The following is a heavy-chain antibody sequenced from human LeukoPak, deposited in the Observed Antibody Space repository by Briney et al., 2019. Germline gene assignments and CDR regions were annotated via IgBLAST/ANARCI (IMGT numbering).Heavy chain of an antibody. CDR3: ARLRRLPYCSSTSCYLNWFDP. D-gene: IGHD2-2*01. J-gene: IGHJ5*02. CDR1: VAPSAVVVTT. Sequence: SETCPSPALSLVAPSAVVVTTGAGSASPQGRGWSGLGVYYSGSTYYNPSLKSRVTISVDTSKNQFSLKLSSVTAADTAVYYCARLRRLPYCSSTSCYLNWFDPWGQGTLVTVSS. V-gene: IGHV4-39*01. CDR2: YYSGST.